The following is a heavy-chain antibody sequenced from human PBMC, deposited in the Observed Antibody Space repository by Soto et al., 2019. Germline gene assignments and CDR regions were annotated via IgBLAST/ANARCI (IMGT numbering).Heavy chain of an antibody. D-gene: IGHD2-15*01. V-gene: IGHV3-23*01. CDR3: AKDNRFLGVVAPPFDS. Sequence: GGSLRLSCAVSGFTFSSYAMSWVRQAPGKGLEWVSAISGSGGSTYYADSVKGRFTISRDNSKNTLYLQMNSLRAEDTAVYYWAKDNRFLGVVAPPFDSWGKEPRVTVS. CDR1: GFTFSSYA. CDR2: ISGSGGST. J-gene: IGHJ4*02.